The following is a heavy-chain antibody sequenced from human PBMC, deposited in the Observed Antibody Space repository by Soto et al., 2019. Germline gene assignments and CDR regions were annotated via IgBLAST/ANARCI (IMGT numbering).Heavy chain of an antibody. CDR3: ARKRRGITNWFDP. Sequence: AVKVSCTASGYTFTSYDINWVRQATGQGLEWMGWMNPNSGNTGYAQKFQGRVTMTRNTSISTAHMELSSLRSEDTAVYYCARKRRGITNWFDPWGQGTLVTVSS. CDR1: GYTFTSYD. J-gene: IGHJ5*02. V-gene: IGHV1-8*01. D-gene: IGHD1-20*01. CDR2: MNPNSGNT.